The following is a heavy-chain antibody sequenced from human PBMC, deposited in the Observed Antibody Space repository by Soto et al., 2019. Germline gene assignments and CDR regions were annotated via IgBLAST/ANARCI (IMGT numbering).Heavy chain of an antibody. D-gene: IGHD4-17*01. CDR2: IIPILGIA. V-gene: IGHV1-69*02. CDR1: GGTFSSYT. Sequence: QVQLVQSGAEVKKPGSSVKVSCKASGGTFSSYTISWVRQAPGQGLEWMGRIIPILGIANYGQKFQGRVTITADKSTSQAYMELSRLRSEDTAVYYCASGGPSVTNWFDPWGQGTLVTVSS. CDR3: ASGGPSVTNWFDP. J-gene: IGHJ5*02.